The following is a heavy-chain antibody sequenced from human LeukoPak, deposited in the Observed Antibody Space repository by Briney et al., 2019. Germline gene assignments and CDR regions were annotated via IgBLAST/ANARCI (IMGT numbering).Heavy chain of an antibody. D-gene: IGHD2-2*02. CDR3: ARANCSSTSCYIPADY. V-gene: IGHV3-30-3*01. CDR2: ISYDGSNK. J-gene: IGHJ4*02. Sequence: GGSLRLSCAASGFTFSSYAMHWVRQAPGKGLEWVAVISYDGSNKYYADSVKGRFTISRGNSKNTLYLQMNSLRAEDTAVYYCARANCSSTSCYIPADYWGQGTLVTVSS. CDR1: GFTFSSYA.